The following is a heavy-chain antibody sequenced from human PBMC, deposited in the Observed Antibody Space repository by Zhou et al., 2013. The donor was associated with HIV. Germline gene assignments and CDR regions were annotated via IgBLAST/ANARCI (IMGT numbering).Heavy chain of an antibody. CDR3: ARGGLAVAGREDYYYGMDV. CDR1: GGTFNRFT. D-gene: IGHD6-19*01. V-gene: IGHV1-69*12. Sequence: QVQLLQSGPEVRRPGSSVRISCKTLGGTFNRFTINWVRQAPGQGVEWVGGIIPLSGTINYAQKFQTRGTITADESTATAHMEVNSLRHEDTAMYYCARGGLAVAGREDYYYGMDVWGQGDHGHRLL. J-gene: IGHJ6*02. CDR2: IIPLSGTI.